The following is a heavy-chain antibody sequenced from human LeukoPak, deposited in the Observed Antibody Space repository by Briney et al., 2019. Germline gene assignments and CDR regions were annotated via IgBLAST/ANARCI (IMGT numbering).Heavy chain of an antibody. Sequence: GESLKISWKGSGYSITNYWIAWVRQMPGKGLEWMGIINPGDSDTRYSPSFEGQVTISADKSITTAYLQWSRLEAPDTAMYFCARALSAAPGTSDYWGQGTLVTVSS. CDR1: GYSITNYW. CDR2: INPGDSDT. J-gene: IGHJ4*02. D-gene: IGHD6-13*01. CDR3: ARALSAAPGTSDY. V-gene: IGHV5-51*01.